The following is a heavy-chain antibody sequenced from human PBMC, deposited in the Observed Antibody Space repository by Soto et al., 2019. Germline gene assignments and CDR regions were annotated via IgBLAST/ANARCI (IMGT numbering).Heavy chain of an antibody. CDR1: GYTFTSYA. Sequence: QVQLVQSGAEVKKPGASVKVSCKASGYTFTSYAMHWLRQAPGQRLEWMGWINAGNGNTKYSQKFQGRVTITRDTSASTAYMELGSLRSEDTAVYYCARAGIAAAGRGNYWGQGTLVTVSS. J-gene: IGHJ4*02. CDR2: INAGNGNT. D-gene: IGHD6-13*01. CDR3: ARAGIAAAGRGNY. V-gene: IGHV1-3*01.